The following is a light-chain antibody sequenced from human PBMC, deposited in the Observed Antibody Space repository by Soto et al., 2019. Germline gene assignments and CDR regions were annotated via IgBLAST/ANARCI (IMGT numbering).Light chain of an antibody. V-gene: IGLV1-40*01. CDR1: SSNIGAGYD. CDR2: GNS. J-gene: IGLJ3*02. Sequence: QPVLTQPPSVSGAPGQRVTISCTGSSSNIGAGYDVHWYQQLPGTAPKLLIYGNSNRPSGVPDRFSGSQSGTSASLAITGLQAEDEADYYCQSYDSSLRVFGGGTKLTVL. CDR3: QSYDSSLRV.